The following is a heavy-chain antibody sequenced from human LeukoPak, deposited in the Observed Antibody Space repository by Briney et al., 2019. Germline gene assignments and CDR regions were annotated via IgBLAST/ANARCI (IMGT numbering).Heavy chain of an antibody. CDR2: IIPIFGTA. V-gene: IGHV1-69*06. J-gene: IGHJ3*02. D-gene: IGHD3-9*01. Sequence: SVKVSCKASGGTFSSYAISWVRQAPGQGLEWMGGIIPIFGTANYAQKFQGRVTITADKSTSTAYMELSSLRSDDTAVYYCARGPLVLRYFDWSKDAFDIWGQGTMVTVSS. CDR3: ARGPLVLRYFDWSKDAFDI. CDR1: GGTFSSYA.